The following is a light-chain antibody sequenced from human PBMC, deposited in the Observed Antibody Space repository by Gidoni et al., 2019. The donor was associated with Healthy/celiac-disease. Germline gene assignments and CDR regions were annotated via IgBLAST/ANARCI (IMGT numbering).Light chain of an antibody. Sequence: ELVFTQSPATLSLSPGERATLSCRASQSVSSYLAWYQQKPGQAPRLLIYDASNRATGIPARFSGSGSGTDFTLTISSLEPEDFAVYYCQQRSNWPLTFGQXTRLEIK. J-gene: IGKJ5*01. CDR3: QQRSNWPLT. CDR2: DAS. V-gene: IGKV3-11*01. CDR1: QSVSSY.